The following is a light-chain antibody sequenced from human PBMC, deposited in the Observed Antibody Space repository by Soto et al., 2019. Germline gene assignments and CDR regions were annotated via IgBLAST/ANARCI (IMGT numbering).Light chain of an antibody. CDR1: SGHSSYI. CDR2: LEGSGSY. V-gene: IGLV4-60*03. CDR3: ETWDSNTRV. J-gene: IGLJ2*01. Sequence: QLVLTQSSSASASLGSSVKLTCTLTSGHSSYIIAWHQHQPGKAPRYLMKLEGSGSYTKGSGVPGRFSGSGSGADRYLTISNLQSDDEADYYCETWDSNTRVFGGGTKLTVL.